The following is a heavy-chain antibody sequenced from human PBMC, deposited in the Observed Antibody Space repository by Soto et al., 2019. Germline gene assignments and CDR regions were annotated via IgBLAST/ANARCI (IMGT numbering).Heavy chain of an antibody. CDR1: GGSISSYY. V-gene: IGHV4-59*08. J-gene: IGHJ4*02. CDR2: IYYSGST. Sequence: SETLSLTCAVSGGSISSYYWSWIRQPPGKGLEWIGYIYYSGSTNYNPSLKSRVTISVDTSKNQFSLKLSSVTAADTAVYYCARIIVDNWNYESYYFDYWGQGTLVTVSS. CDR3: ARIIVDNWNYESYYFDY. D-gene: IGHD1-7*01.